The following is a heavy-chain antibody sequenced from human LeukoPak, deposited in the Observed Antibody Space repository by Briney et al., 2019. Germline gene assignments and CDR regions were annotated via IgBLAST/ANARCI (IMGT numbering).Heavy chain of an antibody. D-gene: IGHD3-10*01. CDR1: GFTFSSYS. Sequence: GGSLRLSCAASGFTFSSYSMNWVRQAPGKGLEWLSYISSSGSTIYYADSVKGRFTISRDDAKNSLYLQMNSLRDEDTAVYYCARDYYGSGSYFDYWGQGTLVTVSS. CDR3: ARDYYGSGSYFDY. V-gene: IGHV3-48*02. CDR2: ISSSGSTI. J-gene: IGHJ4*02.